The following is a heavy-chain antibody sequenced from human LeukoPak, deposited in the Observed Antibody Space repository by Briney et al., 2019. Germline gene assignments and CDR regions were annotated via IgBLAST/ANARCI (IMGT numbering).Heavy chain of an antibody. V-gene: IGHV3-30*02. CDR1: GFTFSSYG. J-gene: IGHJ4*02. Sequence: GGSLRLSCAASGFTFSSYGMHWVRQAPGKGLEWVAFIRYDGSNKYYADSVKGRFTISRDNSKNTLYLQMNSLRAEDTAVYYCARDGTNWNEFDYWGQGTLVTVSS. D-gene: IGHD1-20*01. CDR2: IRYDGSNK. CDR3: ARDGTNWNEFDY.